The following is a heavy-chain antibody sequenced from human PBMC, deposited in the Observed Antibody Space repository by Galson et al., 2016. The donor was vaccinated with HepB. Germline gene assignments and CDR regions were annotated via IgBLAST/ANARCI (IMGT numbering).Heavy chain of an antibody. V-gene: IGHV4-61*01. Sequence: LSLTCTVSGDSVSDLKYYWNWIRQSPGQGLEWIGYISSSGSTNYNPSLKSRVTISVDTSKKQFSLNLTSVTSADSALYYCARGSNLWGAGFAPWGQGTLVIVSS. CDR3: ARGSNLWGAGFAP. CDR1: GDSVSDLKYY. CDR2: ISSSGST. J-gene: IGHJ5*02. D-gene: IGHD3-16*01.